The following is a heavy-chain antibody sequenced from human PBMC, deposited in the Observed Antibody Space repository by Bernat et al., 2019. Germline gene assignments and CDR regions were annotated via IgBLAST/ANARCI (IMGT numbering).Heavy chain of an antibody. CDR1: GFTFSNFW. Sequence: EVHLVESGGGLVQPGGSLRLSCAASGFTFSNFWMHWVRQVPGGGLVWVSRINPDGSSTSYADSVKGRFTISRDNAKDTLYLQVNSLRADDTAMYYCLRGLSEPTNTWADYWGQGTLVTVSS. V-gene: IGHV3-74*01. CDR2: INPDGSST. D-gene: IGHD3-16*01. J-gene: IGHJ4*02. CDR3: LRGLSEPTNTWADY.